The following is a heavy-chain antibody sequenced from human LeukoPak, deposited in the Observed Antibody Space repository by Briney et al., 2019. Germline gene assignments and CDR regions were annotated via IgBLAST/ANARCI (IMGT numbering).Heavy chain of an antibody. V-gene: IGHV3-64*02. D-gene: IGHD1/OR15-1a*01. J-gene: IGHJ4*02. Sequence: PGGSLRLSCAASGFTFSNRAMQWVRQAPGRRLEFVSAIGRDGAGPYYADSVKGRFTLSRDNSKNTLYLQMGSLRPEDMAVYYCRFVVATSDRDYWGQGTLVTVSS. CDR2: IGRDGAGP. CDR1: GFTFSNRA. CDR3: RFVVATSDRDY.